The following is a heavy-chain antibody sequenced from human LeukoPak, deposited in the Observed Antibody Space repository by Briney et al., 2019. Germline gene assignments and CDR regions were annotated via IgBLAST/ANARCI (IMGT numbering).Heavy chain of an antibody. Sequence: SETLSLTCAVYGGSFSGYYWSWIRQPPGKGLEWIGEINHSGSTNYNPSLKSRVTISVDTSKNQFSLKLSSVTAADTAVCYCARGRRGYFDWFYYYYGMDVWGQGTTVTVSS. V-gene: IGHV4-34*01. D-gene: IGHD3-9*01. CDR2: INHSGST. CDR1: GGSFSGYY. CDR3: ARGRRGYFDWFYYYYGMDV. J-gene: IGHJ6*02.